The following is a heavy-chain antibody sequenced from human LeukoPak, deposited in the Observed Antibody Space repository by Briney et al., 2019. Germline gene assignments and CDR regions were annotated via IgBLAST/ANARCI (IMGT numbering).Heavy chain of an antibody. D-gene: IGHD4-17*01. J-gene: IGHJ4*02. Sequence: GGSLRLSCAASGFTVSSNYMSWVRQAPGKGLEWVSAISGSGGSTYYADSVKGRFTISRDNSKNTLYLQMNSLRAEDTAVYYCAKGMATVTTFEPFDYWGQGTLVTVSS. V-gene: IGHV3-23*01. CDR3: AKGMATVTTFEPFDY. CDR1: GFTVSSNY. CDR2: ISGSGGST.